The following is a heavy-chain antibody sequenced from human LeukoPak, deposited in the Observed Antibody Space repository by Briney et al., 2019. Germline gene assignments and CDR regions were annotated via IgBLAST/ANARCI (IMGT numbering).Heavy chain of an antibody. V-gene: IGHV1-18*01. CDR3: ASYSSSWFGIDY. Sequence: ASVKVSCKASGGTFSSYAISWVRQAPGQGLEWMGWISAYNGNTNYAQKLQGRVTMTTDTSTSTAYMELRSLRSDDTAVYYCASYSSSWFGIDYWGQGTLVTVSS. D-gene: IGHD6-13*01. CDR2: ISAYNGNT. J-gene: IGHJ4*02. CDR1: GGTFSSYA.